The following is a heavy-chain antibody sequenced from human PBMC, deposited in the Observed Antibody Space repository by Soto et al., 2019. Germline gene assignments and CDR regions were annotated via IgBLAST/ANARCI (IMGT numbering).Heavy chain of an antibody. Sequence: SETLSLTCTVSGGSISSSSYYWGWIRQPPGKGLEWIGSIYYSGSTYYNPSLKSRVTISVDTSKNQFSLKLSSVTAADTAVYYCARRTSARLYYNYGMDVWGQGTTVTVSS. V-gene: IGHV4-39*01. CDR2: IYYSGST. D-gene: IGHD6-6*01. J-gene: IGHJ6*02. CDR3: ARRTSARLYYNYGMDV. CDR1: GGSISSSSYY.